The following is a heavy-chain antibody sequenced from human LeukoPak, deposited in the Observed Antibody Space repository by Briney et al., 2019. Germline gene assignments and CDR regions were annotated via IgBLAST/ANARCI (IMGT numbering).Heavy chain of an antibody. Sequence: ASVKVSCKASGYTFTSYGISWVRQAPGQGLEWMGWISAYNGNTNYAQKLQGRVTMTTDTSTSTAYMELRSLRSDDTAVYYCARDRLYDFWSGYSLDYYYYGMDIWGQGTTVTASS. J-gene: IGHJ6*02. D-gene: IGHD3-3*01. CDR3: ARDRLYDFWSGYSLDYYYYGMDI. CDR2: ISAYNGNT. V-gene: IGHV1-18*01. CDR1: GYTFTSYG.